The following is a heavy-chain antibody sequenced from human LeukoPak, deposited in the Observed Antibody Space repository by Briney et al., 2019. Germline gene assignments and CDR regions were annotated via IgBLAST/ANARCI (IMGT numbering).Heavy chain of an antibody. CDR1: GFTFSDYY. CDR2: ITSSGSTV. J-gene: IGHJ4*02. V-gene: IGHV3-11*01. CDR3: ARGFFGTTMPYFDY. D-gene: IGHD1-1*01. Sequence: PGGSLRLSCTASGFTFSDYYMTYIRQAPGKGLEWVSYITSSGSTVYYADSVKGRFTISRDNAKNSLYLQMNSLRAEDTAVYYCARGFFGTTMPYFDYWGQGTLVTVSS.